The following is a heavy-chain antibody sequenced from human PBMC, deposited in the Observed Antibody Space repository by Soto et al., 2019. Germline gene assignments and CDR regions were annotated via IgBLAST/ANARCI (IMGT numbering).Heavy chain of an antibody. CDR1: GFTFSSYA. CDR3: AADYYDSSEFAFDI. CDR2: ISGSGGST. J-gene: IGHJ3*02. V-gene: IGHV3-23*01. Sequence: PGGSLRLSCAAFGFTFSSYAMSWVRQAPGKGLEWVSAISGSGGSTYYADSVKGRFTISRDNSKNTLYLQMNSLRAEDTAVYYCAADYYDSSEFAFDIWGQGTMVTVSS. D-gene: IGHD3-22*01.